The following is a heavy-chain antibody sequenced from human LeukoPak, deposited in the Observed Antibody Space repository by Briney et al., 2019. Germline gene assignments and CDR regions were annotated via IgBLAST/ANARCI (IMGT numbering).Heavy chain of an antibody. J-gene: IGHJ3*01. CDR3: ARDGAEGDDSAFDV. CDR1: GFIATVYH. V-gene: IGHV3-72*01. D-gene: IGHD2-21*01. Sequence: RECLRPSCAPSGFIATVYHMDWVRQAPGKGREWVGRTRDRARSYRTQYASYVEDRFSISRDESKNSVFLQMNSLQTEDTAVYYCARDGAEGDDSAFDVWGQGTMVTVSS. CDR2: TRDRARSYRT.